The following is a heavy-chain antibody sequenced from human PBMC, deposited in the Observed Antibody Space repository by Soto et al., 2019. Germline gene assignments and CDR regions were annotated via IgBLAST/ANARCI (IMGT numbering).Heavy chain of an antibody. J-gene: IGHJ4*02. CDR3: ARGLSVALFDK. D-gene: IGHD2-15*01. CDR2: IYYSGST. V-gene: IGHV4-31*03. CDR1: GGSISTGGYY. Sequence: QVQLQESGPGLVKPSQTLSLTCTVSGGSISTGGYYWTWIRQHPGKGLEWIGYIYYSGSTYFSPSLNSRVTLSADTSKNQFSLKLSSVTAADTAVYYCARGLSVALFDKCGQGTLVTVSS.